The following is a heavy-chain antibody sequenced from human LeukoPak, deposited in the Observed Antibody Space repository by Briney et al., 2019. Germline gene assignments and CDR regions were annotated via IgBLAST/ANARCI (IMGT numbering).Heavy chain of an antibody. J-gene: IGHJ4*02. CDR1: GFTFSSYA. D-gene: IGHD3-10*01. CDR2: ISGSGGST. Sequence: PGGSLRLSCAASGFTFSSYAMSWVRQAPGKWLESVSAISGSGGSTYYADSVKGRFTISRDNSKNTLYLQMNSLRAEDTAVYYCAKGWFRELTQRWGQGTLVTVSS. V-gene: IGHV3-23*01. CDR3: AKGWFRELTQR.